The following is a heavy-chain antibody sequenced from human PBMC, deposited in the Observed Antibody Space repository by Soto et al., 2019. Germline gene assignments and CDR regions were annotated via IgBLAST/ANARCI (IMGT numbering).Heavy chain of an antibody. D-gene: IGHD4-17*01. CDR1: GFSFSAYS. CDR3: ARDKDYGFEI. Sequence: GGSLRLSCAASGFSFSAYSMNWVRQAPGKGLEWISYITSSSDIIDYADSVKGRFTISRDNAKNSLYLQMNSLRAEDSAMHCCARDKDYGFEIWGQGTVVTVSS. V-gene: IGHV3-48*01. CDR2: ITSSSDII. J-gene: IGHJ3*02.